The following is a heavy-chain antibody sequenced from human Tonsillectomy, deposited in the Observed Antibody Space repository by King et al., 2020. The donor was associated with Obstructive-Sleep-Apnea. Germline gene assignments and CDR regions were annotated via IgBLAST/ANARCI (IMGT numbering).Heavy chain of an antibody. Sequence: QLVQSGGGVVQPGRSLRLSCAASAFTFSNYAMHWVRQAPGQGLEWLAVLSYDGTNKYYRDSVRGRFTISRDNSKNTLYLQMNGLRTEDTAVYYCAKGLLESIDWFLSPFDYWGQGTLVTVSS. CDR2: LSYDGTNK. D-gene: IGHD3-9*01. CDR1: AFTFSNYA. V-gene: IGHV3-30*18. CDR3: AKGLLESIDWFLSPFDY. J-gene: IGHJ4*02.